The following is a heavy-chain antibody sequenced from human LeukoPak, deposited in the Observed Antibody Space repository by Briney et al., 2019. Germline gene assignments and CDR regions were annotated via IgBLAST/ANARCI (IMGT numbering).Heavy chain of an antibody. J-gene: IGHJ6*02. V-gene: IGHV3-30*18. Sequence: GRSLRLSCAASGFTFSSYGMHWVRQAPGKGLEWVAVISYDGSNKYYADSVKGRFTISRDNSKNTLYLQMNSLGAEDTAVYYCAKDLAYCGGDCYPLYGMDVWGQGTTVTVSS. CDR3: AKDLAYCGGDCYPLYGMDV. D-gene: IGHD2-21*02. CDR1: GFTFSSYG. CDR2: ISYDGSNK.